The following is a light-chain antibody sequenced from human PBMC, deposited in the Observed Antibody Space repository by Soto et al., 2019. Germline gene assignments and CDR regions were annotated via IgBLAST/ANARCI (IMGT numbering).Light chain of an antibody. CDR1: SRDVGSYNL. CDR3: CSYAGSSTYVV. V-gene: IGLV2-23*01. J-gene: IGLJ2*01. Sequence: QLVLTQPASVSGSPGQSITISCTGTSRDVGSYNLVSWYQQHPGKAPKLTIYEGSKRASGFANRSAGSKSGNTASLTTYGLQAEDEDDYYCCSYAGSSTYVVFGGGTKLTVL. CDR2: EGS.